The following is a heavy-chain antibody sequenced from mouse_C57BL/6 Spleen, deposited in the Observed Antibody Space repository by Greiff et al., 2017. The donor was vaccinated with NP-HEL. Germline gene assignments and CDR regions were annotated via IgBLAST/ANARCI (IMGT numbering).Heavy chain of an antibody. Sequence: QVQLQQPGAELVMPGASVKLSCKASGYTFTSYWMHWVKQRPGQGLEWIGEIDPSDSYTNYNQKFKGKSTLTVDKSSSTAYMQLSSLTSEDSAVYYCARPLIYYGNYEGPFAYWGQGTLVTVSA. V-gene: IGHV1-69*01. CDR1: GYTFTSYW. D-gene: IGHD2-1*01. CDR2: IDPSDSYT. CDR3: ARPLIYYGNYEGPFAY. J-gene: IGHJ3*01.